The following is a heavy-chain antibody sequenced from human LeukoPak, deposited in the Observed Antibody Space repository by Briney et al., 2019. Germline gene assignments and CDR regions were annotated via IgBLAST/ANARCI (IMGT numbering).Heavy chain of an antibody. CDR1: GFTFSSYS. J-gene: IGHJ4*02. V-gene: IGHV3-48*01. D-gene: IGHD1-14*01. CDR3: ARLAAAGSGRWAPDY. Sequence: GGSLRLSCAASGFTFSSYSMNWVRHTPGKGLEWVSYISSSGRTTYYADSVKGRFTISRDNAKNSLSLQMNSLRAEDTAVYYCARLAAAGSGRWAPDYWGQGTLVTVSS. CDR2: ISSSGRTT.